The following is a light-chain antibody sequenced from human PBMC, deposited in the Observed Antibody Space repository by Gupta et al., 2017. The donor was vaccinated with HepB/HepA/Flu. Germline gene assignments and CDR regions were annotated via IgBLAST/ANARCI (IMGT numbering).Light chain of an antibody. Sequence: EFVLTQSPATLSLSPGERATLSCRASQSVSSYLAWYQQKPGQAPRLLIYDASNRATGIPARFSGSGSGTDFTLTISSLEPEDFAVYYCQQRSNWPFTFGGGTKVEIK. CDR1: QSVSSY. CDR2: DAS. J-gene: IGKJ4*01. V-gene: IGKV3-11*01. CDR3: QQRSNWPFT.